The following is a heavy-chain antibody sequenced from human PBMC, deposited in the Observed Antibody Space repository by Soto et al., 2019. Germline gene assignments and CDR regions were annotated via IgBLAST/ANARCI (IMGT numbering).Heavy chain of an antibody. D-gene: IGHD4-17*01. CDR1: GGSISSGGYY. V-gene: IGHV4-31*03. CDR2: IYYSGST. CDR3: ARDLTTVTTEAFDI. Sequence: QVQLQESGPGLVKPSQTLSLTCTVSGGSISSGGYYWSWIRQYPGKVLEWIGYIYYSGSTYYNPSLKRRVTISVDTSRNQFSLKLSSVTAADTAVYYCARDLTTVTTEAFDIWGQGTVVTVSS. J-gene: IGHJ3*02.